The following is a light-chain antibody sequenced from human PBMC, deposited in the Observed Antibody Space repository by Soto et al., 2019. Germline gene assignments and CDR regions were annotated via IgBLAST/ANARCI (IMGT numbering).Light chain of an antibody. Sequence: EIVMPQSPATLSVSPGERATLSCRASHRVSSYLAWYQQKPGQAPRLLIYGASTRATGIPARFSGSGSGTEFTLTISSLQSEDFAVYYCQQYNNWPLTFGAGTKVEIK. CDR2: GAS. CDR1: HRVSSY. CDR3: QQYNNWPLT. V-gene: IGKV3-15*01. J-gene: IGKJ4*01.